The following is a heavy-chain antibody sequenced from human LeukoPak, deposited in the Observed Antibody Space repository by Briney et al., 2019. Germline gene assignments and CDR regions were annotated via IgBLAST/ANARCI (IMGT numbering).Heavy chain of an antibody. Sequence: SETLSLTCTVSGVSISSNSYYWGWIRQPPGKGLEWIGSIYYSGSTYYNPSLKSRVTISVDMSKNQFSLRLSSVTAADTAVYYCARESTAAAAGRNYYYYYYMDVWGKGTTVTVSS. CDR3: ARESTAAAAGRNYYYYYYMDV. D-gene: IGHD6-13*01. CDR1: GVSISSNSYY. CDR2: IYYSGST. V-gene: IGHV4-39*07. J-gene: IGHJ6*03.